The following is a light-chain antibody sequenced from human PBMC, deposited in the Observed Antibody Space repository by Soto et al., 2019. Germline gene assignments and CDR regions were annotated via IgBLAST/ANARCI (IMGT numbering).Light chain of an antibody. V-gene: IGKV1-39*01. CDR1: QTISHV. Sequence: DIQMTQSPSSLSASLGDRVTITCRASQTISHVLNWYQQKPGQAPKLLIYAASSLQGGVPSRFSGRGSGTDFTLTISSLQAEDVATYYCQQNYSIPWTFGQGTKVDI. J-gene: IGKJ1*01. CDR2: AAS. CDR3: QQNYSIPWT.